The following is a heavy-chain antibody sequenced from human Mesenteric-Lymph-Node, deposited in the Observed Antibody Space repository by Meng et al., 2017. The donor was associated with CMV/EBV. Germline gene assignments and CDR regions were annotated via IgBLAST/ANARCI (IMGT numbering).Heavy chain of an antibody. CDR1: GGSISSYY. Sequence: SATLSLTCTVSGGSISSYYWSWIRQPPGKGLEWIGYIYYSGSTNYNPSLKSRVTISVDTSKNQFSLKLSSVTAADTAVYYCAKGGSHFQYWGQGTLVTVSS. V-gene: IGHV4-59*01. CDR2: IYYSGST. D-gene: IGHD2-15*01. J-gene: IGHJ1*01. CDR3: AKGGSHFQY.